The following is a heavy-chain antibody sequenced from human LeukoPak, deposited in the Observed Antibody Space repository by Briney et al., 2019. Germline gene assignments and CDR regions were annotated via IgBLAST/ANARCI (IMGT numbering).Heavy chain of an antibody. CDR2: ISYDGSNK. CDR1: GFTFSSYG. Sequence: GGSLRLSCAASGFTFSSYGMHWVRQAPGKGLEWVVVISYDGSNKYYADSVKGRFTISRDNSKNTLYLQMNSLRAEDTAVYYCAKDEGGLVVVVAASPDYWGQGTLVTVSS. CDR3: AKDEGGLVVVVAASPDY. V-gene: IGHV3-30*18. D-gene: IGHD2-15*01. J-gene: IGHJ4*02.